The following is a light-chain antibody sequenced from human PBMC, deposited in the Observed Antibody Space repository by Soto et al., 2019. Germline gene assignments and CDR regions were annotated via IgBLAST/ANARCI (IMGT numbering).Light chain of an antibody. V-gene: IGKV1-6*01. CDR1: QAIRDD. CDR2: AAS. CDR3: LQDYTYPRT. J-gene: IGKJ1*01. Sequence: IQMTQSPSSLSASVGDRVTITCRASQAIRDDLAWYRQKPGKAPNLLIYAASNLQSGVPSRFSGSGSGTDFTLTISSLQPEDFATYYCLQDYTYPRTFGQGTKVDI.